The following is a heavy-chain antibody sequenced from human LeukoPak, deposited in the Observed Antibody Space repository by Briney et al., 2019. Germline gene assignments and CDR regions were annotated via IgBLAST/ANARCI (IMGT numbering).Heavy chain of an antibody. CDR3: AILGGATAYFDY. Sequence: GASVKVSCKASGYTFTSYDINWVRQATGEGLEWMGWMNPNSGNTGYAQKFQGRVTITRNTSISTAYMELSSLRSEDTAVYYCAILGGATAYFDYWGQGTLVTVSS. D-gene: IGHD1-26*01. CDR1: GYTFTSYD. J-gene: IGHJ4*02. CDR2: MNPNSGNT. V-gene: IGHV1-8*03.